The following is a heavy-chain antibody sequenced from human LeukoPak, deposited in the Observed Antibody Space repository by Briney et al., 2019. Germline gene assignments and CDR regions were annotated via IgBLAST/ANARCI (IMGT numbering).Heavy chain of an antibody. D-gene: IGHD6-13*01. CDR3: ATGVHGIAAAGDYYFDY. CDR2: ICTSGST. V-gene: IGHV4-4*07. Sequence: SETLSLTCTVSGGSISSYYWSWIRQPAGKGLEWIGRICTSGSTNYNPSLKSRVTISVDTSKNQFSLKLSSVTAADTAVYYCATGVHGIAAAGDYYFDYWGQGTLVTVSS. CDR1: GGSISSYY. J-gene: IGHJ4*02.